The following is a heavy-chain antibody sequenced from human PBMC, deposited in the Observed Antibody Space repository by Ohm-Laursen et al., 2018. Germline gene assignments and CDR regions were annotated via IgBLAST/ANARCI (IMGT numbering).Heavy chain of an antibody. Sequence: SLRLSCAASGFTFSDYYMSWIRQAPGKGLEWVSYISSSGSTIYYADSVKGRFTISRDNAKNSLYLQMNSLRAEDTAVYYCARDRYYDRSGYYGDYWGQGTLVTVSS. D-gene: IGHD3-22*01. J-gene: IGHJ4*02. V-gene: IGHV3-11*04. CDR3: ARDRYYDRSGYYGDY. CDR1: GFTFSDYY. CDR2: ISSSGSTI.